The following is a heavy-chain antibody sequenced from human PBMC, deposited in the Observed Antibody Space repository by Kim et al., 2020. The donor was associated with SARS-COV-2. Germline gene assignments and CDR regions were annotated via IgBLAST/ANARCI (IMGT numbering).Heavy chain of an antibody. Sequence: ASVKVSCKASGYTFTDYGFSWVRQAPGQGLEWMGWIDSDNGNTNYAQNLQGRVTMTADTSTSTPYMELMSLRSDDTAMYYCVRGHYGKIVGEYWGQGTLVTVSS. CDR1: GYTFTDYG. CDR2: IDSDNGNT. CDR3: VRGHYGKIVGEY. J-gene: IGHJ4*02. V-gene: IGHV1-18*01. D-gene: IGHD1-26*01.